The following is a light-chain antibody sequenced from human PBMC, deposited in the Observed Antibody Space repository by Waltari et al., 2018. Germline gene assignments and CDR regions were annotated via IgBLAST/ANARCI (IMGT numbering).Light chain of an antibody. Sequence: SYELTQPPSVSVSPGQTASITYSGNKLGNKYAFWYQQKPGQSLVLVIYQDSKRPSGIPERFSGANAGNTATLTISGTQAMDEADYDCQAWDSTTAEFGGGTKLTVL. V-gene: IGLV3-1*01. CDR1: KLGNKY. CDR2: QDS. CDR3: QAWDSTTAE. J-gene: IGLJ2*01.